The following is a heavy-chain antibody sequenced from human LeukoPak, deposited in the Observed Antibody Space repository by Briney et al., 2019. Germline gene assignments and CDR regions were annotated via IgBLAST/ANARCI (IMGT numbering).Heavy chain of an antibody. CDR1: GFTFSDYD. CDR3: ARVAKERVGGVYYFDY. D-gene: IGHD1-1*01. J-gene: IGHJ4*02. Sequence: VGTLRLSGAASGFTFSDYDMHWVRQATGKGLEWVSAIGTAGDTYYTGPVKGRFTISRENAKNSLYLQMNSMRAGDTAVYYCARVAKERVGGVYYFDYWGQGTLVTVSS. CDR2: IGTAGDT. V-gene: IGHV3-13*01.